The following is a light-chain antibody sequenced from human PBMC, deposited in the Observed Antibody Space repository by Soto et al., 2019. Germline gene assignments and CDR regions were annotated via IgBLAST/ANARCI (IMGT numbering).Light chain of an antibody. CDR3: QQYGNSPQT. V-gene: IGKV3-20*01. CDR2: GAS. Sequence: EIVLTQSPGTLSLSPGERATLSCRASQSVSSSYLAWYQQKPGQAPRLLIYGASSRATGIPDRFSGSGSGTDFTLTISRLEPEDFAVYYCQQYGNSPQTFGQGTKVE. J-gene: IGKJ1*01. CDR1: QSVSSSY.